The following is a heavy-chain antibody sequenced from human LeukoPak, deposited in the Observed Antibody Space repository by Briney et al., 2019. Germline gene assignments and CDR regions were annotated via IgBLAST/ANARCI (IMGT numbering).Heavy chain of an antibody. J-gene: IGHJ4*02. V-gene: IGHV3-30*04. D-gene: IGHD3-16*01. CDR3: ARDLFLGTPDFFDY. CDR2: ISFDGRIK. Sequence: GSLRLSCAASGFIFSSHPMHWLRQAPGRGLEWVGVISFDGRIKDYADSVKGRFTISRDDSKNTLYVHMNSLRSDDTAVYFCARDLFLGTPDFFDYWGQGTLVTVSS. CDR1: GFIFSSHP.